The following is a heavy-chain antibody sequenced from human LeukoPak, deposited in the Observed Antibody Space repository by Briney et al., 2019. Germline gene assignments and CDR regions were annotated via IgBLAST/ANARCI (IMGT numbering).Heavy chain of an antibody. CDR2: IYYSGST. J-gene: IGHJ4*02. CDR1: GGSISSYY. CDR3: ARVRNGEFDY. D-gene: IGHD1-14*01. Sequence: SETLSLTCTVSGGSISSYYWSWIRQPPGKGLEWIGYIYYSGSTNYNPSLKSRVTTSVDTSKNQFSLKLSSVTAADTAVYYCARVRNGEFDYWGQGTLVTVSS. V-gene: IGHV4-59*01.